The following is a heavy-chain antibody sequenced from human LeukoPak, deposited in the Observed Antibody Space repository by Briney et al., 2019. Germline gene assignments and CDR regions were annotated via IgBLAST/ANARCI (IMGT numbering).Heavy chain of an antibody. J-gene: IGHJ4*02. V-gene: IGHV1-8*01. CDR1: GYTFTSYD. CDR2: MNPNSGNT. D-gene: IGHD5-24*01. CDR3: ARGKFDRDGYNYGFDY. Sequence: GASVKVSCKASGYTFTSYDINWVRQAPGQGLEWMGWMNPNSGNTGYAQKFQGRVTMTRNTSISTAYMEPSSLRSEDTAVYYCARGKFDRDGYNYGFDYWGQGTLVTVSS.